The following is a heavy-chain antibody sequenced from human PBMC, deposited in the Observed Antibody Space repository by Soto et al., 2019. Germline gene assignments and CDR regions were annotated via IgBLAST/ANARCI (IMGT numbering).Heavy chain of an antibody. CDR1: GYTFSTYG. J-gene: IGHJ5*02. V-gene: IGHV1-18*01. CDR3: ARDWKGAEGFDP. Sequence: QVQLVQSGAEVKKPGASVKVSCKASGYTFSTYGFSWVRQAPGQGLEWMGWIGADNGDTNYAQNFQGRVTMTTDTSATTSYMELRSLTSDDTAVSFWARDWKGAEGFDPWGQGTLVTVSS. CDR2: IGADNGDT. D-gene: IGHD1-1*01.